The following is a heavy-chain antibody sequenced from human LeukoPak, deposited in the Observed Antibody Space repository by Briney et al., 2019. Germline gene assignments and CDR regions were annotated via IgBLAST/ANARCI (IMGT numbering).Heavy chain of an antibody. CDR3: ARVVVPAALDAFDI. D-gene: IGHD2-2*01. CDR1: GGTFSSYA. Sequence: GASVKVSCKASGGTFSSYAISWVRQAPGQGLEWVGGIIPIFGTANYAQKFQGRVTITADESTSTAYMELSSLRSEDTAVYYCARVVVPAALDAFDIWSQGTMVTVSS. J-gene: IGHJ3*02. CDR2: IIPIFGTA. V-gene: IGHV1-69*01.